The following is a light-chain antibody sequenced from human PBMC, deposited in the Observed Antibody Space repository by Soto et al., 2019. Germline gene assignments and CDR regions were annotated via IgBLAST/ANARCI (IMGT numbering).Light chain of an antibody. CDR3: CSYAGSSTPWV. CDR1: SSDVGSYNL. Sequence: QSALTQPASVSGSPGQSITISCTGTSSDVGSYNLVSWYQQHPGKAPKLMIYEGSQRPSGVSNRFSGSKSGNTASLTISGLQAEDEADYYCCSYAGSSTPWVFGGGTKLTVL. CDR2: EGS. J-gene: IGLJ3*02. V-gene: IGLV2-23*01.